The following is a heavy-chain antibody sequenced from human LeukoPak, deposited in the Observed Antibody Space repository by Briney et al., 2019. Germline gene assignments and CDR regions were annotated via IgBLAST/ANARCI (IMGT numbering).Heavy chain of an antibody. CDR1: GFTFSSYG. CDR2: ISYDGSNK. D-gene: IGHD6-19*01. V-gene: IGHV3-30*18. J-gene: IGHJ4*02. CDR3: AKDEQWLTLDY. Sequence: PGGSLRLSCAASGFTFSSYGMHWVRQAPGKGLEWVAVISYDGSNKYYADSVKGRFTISRDNSKNTLYLQMNSLRAEDTAVYYCAKDEQWLTLDYWGQGTLVTVSS.